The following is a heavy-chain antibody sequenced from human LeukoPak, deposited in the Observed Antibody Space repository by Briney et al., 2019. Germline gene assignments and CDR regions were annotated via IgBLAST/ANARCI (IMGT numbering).Heavy chain of an antibody. J-gene: IGHJ4*02. D-gene: IGHD2-2*01. CDR2: ISSSGSTI. CDR3: ARDLVVVPAAPLGY. V-gene: IGHV3-48*03. CDR1: GFTFSSYE. Sequence: GGSLRLSCAASGFTFSSYEMNWVRQAPGKGLEWVSYISSSGSTIYYADSVKGRFTISRDNAKNSLYLQMNSLRAEDTAVYYCARDLVVVPAAPLGYWGQGTLVTVSS.